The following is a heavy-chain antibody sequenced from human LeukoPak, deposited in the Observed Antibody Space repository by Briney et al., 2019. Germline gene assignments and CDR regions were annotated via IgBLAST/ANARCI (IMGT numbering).Heavy chain of an antibody. Sequence: GGSLRLSCAASGFTFSRYSMNWVRQAPGKGMEGGSSISSNNYIYYADSVTGRFTISRDNAKNSLYLQLNSLRAEDTAVYYCARDSAVAGSVNWFDHWGQGTLVTVSS. CDR2: ISSNNYI. D-gene: IGHD6-19*01. CDR3: ARDSAVAGSVNWFDH. V-gene: IGHV3-21*01. CDR1: GFTFSRYS. J-gene: IGHJ5*02.